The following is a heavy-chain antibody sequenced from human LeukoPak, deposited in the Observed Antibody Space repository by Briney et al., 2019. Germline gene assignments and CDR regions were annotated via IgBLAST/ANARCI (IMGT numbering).Heavy chain of an antibody. V-gene: IGHV4-31*03. CDR3: ARRYCSGGSCYSLGDYFDY. CDR2: IYYSGST. Sequence: SETLSLTCTVSGGSISSGGYYWSWIRQHPGKGLEWIGYIYYSGSTYYNPSLKSRVTMSVDTSKNQFSLKLSSVTAADTAVYYCARRYCSGGSCYSLGDYFDYWGQGTLVTVSS. J-gene: IGHJ4*02. CDR1: GGSISSGGYY. D-gene: IGHD2-15*01.